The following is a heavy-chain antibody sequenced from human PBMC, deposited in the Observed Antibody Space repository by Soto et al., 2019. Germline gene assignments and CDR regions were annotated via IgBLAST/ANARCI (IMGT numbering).Heavy chain of an antibody. Sequence: LRLSCAASGFTFRSFTMNWVRQAPGKGLEWVSTISSNSAYIYYTDALRGRFAISRDNAKNSLHLQMNSLRAEDTAVYYCTRDASRDSSARGWFDPWGPGXLVT. J-gene: IGHJ5*02. CDR1: GFTFRSFT. CDR3: TRDASRDSSARGWFDP. V-gene: IGHV3-21*01. D-gene: IGHD6-13*01. CDR2: ISSNSAYI.